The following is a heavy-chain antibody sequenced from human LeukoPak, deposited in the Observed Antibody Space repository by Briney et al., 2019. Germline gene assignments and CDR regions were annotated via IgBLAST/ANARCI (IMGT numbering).Heavy chain of an antibody. CDR3: ASAAGSDYYYYMDV. J-gene: IGHJ6*03. D-gene: IGHD6-13*01. V-gene: IGHV3-23*01. CDR2: ISGSGGST. Sequence: GGSLRLSCAASGFTVSSNYMSWVRQAPGKGLEWVSAISGSGGSTYYADSVKGRFTISRDNSKNTLYLQMNSLRAEDTAVYYCASAAGSDYYYYMDVWGKGTTVTVSS. CDR1: GFTVSSNY.